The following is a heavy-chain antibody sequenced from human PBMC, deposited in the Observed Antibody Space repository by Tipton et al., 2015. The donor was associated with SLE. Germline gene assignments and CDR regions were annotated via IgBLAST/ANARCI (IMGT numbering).Heavy chain of an antibody. V-gene: IGHV4-61*05. CDR1: GGSISSSSYY. D-gene: IGHD3-10*01. CDR2: IYYSGTT. J-gene: IGHJ4*02. Sequence: TLSLTCTVSGGSISSSSYYWSWIRQPPGKGLEWIGYIYYSGTTNYNPSLKSRVTISVDTSKNQFSLKLSSVTAADTAVYYWARAITRGDFDYWGQGTLVTVSS. CDR3: ARAITRGDFDY.